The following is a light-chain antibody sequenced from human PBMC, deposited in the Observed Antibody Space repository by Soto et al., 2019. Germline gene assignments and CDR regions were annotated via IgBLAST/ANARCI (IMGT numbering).Light chain of an antibody. J-gene: IGKJ1*01. CDR1: QSISSW. V-gene: IGKV1-5*03. CDR3: QHYNCHWT. Sequence: DIQMTQSPSTLSASVGDRVTITCRASQSISSWLAWYQQKPGKAPKLLIYKASSLESGVPSRFSGSGSGTDSTLTSSSLQPDDFATYYCQHYNCHWTFGQGTKVEIK. CDR2: KAS.